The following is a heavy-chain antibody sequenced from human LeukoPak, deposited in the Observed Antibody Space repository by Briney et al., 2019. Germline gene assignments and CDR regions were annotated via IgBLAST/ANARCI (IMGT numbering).Heavy chain of an antibody. CDR3: ARGTGVDYFDY. J-gene: IGHJ4*02. CDR2: IIPILGIA. D-gene: IGHD4-23*01. V-gene: IGHV1-69*04. Sequence: SVKVSCKASGGTFSSYAISWVRQAPGQGLEWMGRIIPILGIANYAQKFQGRVTITADKSTSTAYMEPSSLRSEDTAVYYCARGTGVDYFDYWGQGTLVTVSS. CDR1: GGTFSSYA.